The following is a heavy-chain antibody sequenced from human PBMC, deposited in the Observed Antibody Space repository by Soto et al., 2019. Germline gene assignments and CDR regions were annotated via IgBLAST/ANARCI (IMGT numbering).Heavy chain of an antibody. CDR2: IYWDDDK. Sequence: QITLKESGPPLVRPARTLTLTCAFSGFSLTTTHMGVAWIRQPPGKALEWLALIYWDDDKRYSPSLKNRLAISKDTSRNRVVLTITNMNPEDTGTYFCAHAGDYDLLSFDHWGPGTLVTVSS. D-gene: IGHD4-17*01. CDR3: AHAGDYDLLSFDH. J-gene: IGHJ4*02. V-gene: IGHV2-5*02. CDR1: GFSLTTTHMG.